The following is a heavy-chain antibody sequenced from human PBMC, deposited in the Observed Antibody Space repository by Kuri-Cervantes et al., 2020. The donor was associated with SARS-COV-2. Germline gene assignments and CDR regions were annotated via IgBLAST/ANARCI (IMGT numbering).Heavy chain of an antibody. CDR2: IYYSGST. CDR1: GGSFSGYY. CDR3: ARGTVGAPGGGMDV. V-gene: IGHV4-34*01. J-gene: IGHJ6*02. D-gene: IGHD1-26*01. Sequence: SQTLSLTCAVYGGSFSGYYWGWIRQPPGKGLEWIGSIYYSGSTYYNPSLKSRVTISVDTSKNQFSLKLSSVTAADTAVYYCARGTVGAPGGGMDVWGQGTTVTVSS.